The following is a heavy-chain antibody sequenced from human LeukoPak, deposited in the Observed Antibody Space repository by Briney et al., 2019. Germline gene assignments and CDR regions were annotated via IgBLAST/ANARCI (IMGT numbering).Heavy chain of an antibody. V-gene: IGHV3-48*03. CDR1: GFTFSSYE. CDR3: ARESPGATGDY. J-gene: IGHJ4*02. CDR2: ISSSGSTI. Sequence: GGSLRLSCAASGFTFSSYEMNWVRQAPGKGLEWVSYISSSGSTIYYADSVKGRFTISRDNAKNSLYLQMDSLRAEDTAVYYCARESPGATGDYWGQGPLVTV. D-gene: IGHD1-26*01.